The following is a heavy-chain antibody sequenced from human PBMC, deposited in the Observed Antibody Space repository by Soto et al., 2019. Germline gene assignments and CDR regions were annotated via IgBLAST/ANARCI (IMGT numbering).Heavy chain of an antibody. D-gene: IGHD3-9*01. Sequence: QVQLVQSGAEVKKPGASVKVSCKASGYTFTSYGISWVRQAPGQGLEWMGWISAYNGNTNYAQKLQGRVTMTTDTFTSTAYMELRSLRSDDTAVYYCARGGDYDILTGYYDNWFDPWGQGTLFTVSS. CDR1: GYTFTSYG. V-gene: IGHV1-18*01. CDR2: ISAYNGNT. CDR3: ARGGDYDILTGYYDNWFDP. J-gene: IGHJ5*02.